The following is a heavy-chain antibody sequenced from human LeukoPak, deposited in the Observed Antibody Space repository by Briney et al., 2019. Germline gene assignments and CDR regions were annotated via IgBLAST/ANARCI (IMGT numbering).Heavy chain of an antibody. Sequence: GASVNVSCKASGYTFTGYYMHWVRQAPGQGLEWMGWINPNSGGTNYAQKFQGRVTMTRDTSISTAYMELSRLRSDDTAVYYCARAGYCSSTSCYPYYYMDVWGKGTTVTVSS. D-gene: IGHD2-2*01. CDR2: INPNSGGT. V-gene: IGHV1-2*02. CDR3: ARAGYCSSTSCYPYYYMDV. CDR1: GYTFTGYY. J-gene: IGHJ6*03.